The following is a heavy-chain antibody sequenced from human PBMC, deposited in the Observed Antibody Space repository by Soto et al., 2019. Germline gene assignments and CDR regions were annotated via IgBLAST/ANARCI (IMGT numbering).Heavy chain of an antibody. D-gene: IGHD6-13*01. CDR1: GGSISSSSYY. Sequence: QLQLQESGPGLVKPSETLSLTCTVSGGSISSSSYYWGWIRQPPGKGLEWIGSIYYSGSTYYNPSLKSRVTIPVDTSKNQFSLKLSSVTAADTAVYYCVAGIAAAGPEYNWFDPWGQGTLVTVSS. J-gene: IGHJ5*02. CDR3: VAGIAAAGPEYNWFDP. V-gene: IGHV4-39*01. CDR2: IYYSGST.